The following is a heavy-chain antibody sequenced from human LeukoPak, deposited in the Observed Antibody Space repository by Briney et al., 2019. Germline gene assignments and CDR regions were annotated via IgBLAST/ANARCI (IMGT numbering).Heavy chain of an antibody. CDR3: ARVVLVGYDILTGYYYFDS. Sequence: GGSLRLSCAASGFTFSSNAMSWVRQAPGKGLEWVSTISGSTYSTYYADSVKGRFTISRDNSKNTLYLQMNSLRGEDTAVYHCARVVLVGYDILTGYYYFDSWGQGALVTVSS. V-gene: IGHV3-23*01. J-gene: IGHJ4*02. CDR1: GFTFSSNA. CDR2: ISGSTYST. D-gene: IGHD3-9*01.